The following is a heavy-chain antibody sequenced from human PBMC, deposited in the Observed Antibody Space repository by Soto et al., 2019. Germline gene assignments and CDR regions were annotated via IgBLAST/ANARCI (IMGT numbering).Heavy chain of an antibody. CDR1: GLTVSSND. Sequence: EVQLVESGGGLVQPGGSLRLSCAASGLTVSSNDMNWVRQAPGKGLEWVSIIYSGGTTYYADSVQGRFTISRDNYKNALYLQMKSVRAEATAVYYCVSSSSLRGTGHWGQGTLVTVSS. D-gene: IGHD6-13*01. CDR3: VSSSSLRGTGH. CDR2: IYSGGTT. V-gene: IGHV3-66*01. J-gene: IGHJ4*02.